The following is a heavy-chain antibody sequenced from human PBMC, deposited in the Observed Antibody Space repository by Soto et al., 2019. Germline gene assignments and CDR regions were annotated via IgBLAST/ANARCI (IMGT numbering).Heavy chain of an antibody. V-gene: IGHV4-30-4*01. D-gene: IGHD6-6*01. CDR3: ARERPDGARLGP. J-gene: IGHJ5*02. Sequence: SETLSLTCTVSGGSISSGDYYWSWIRQPPGKGLEWIGYIYYSGSTYYSPSLKSRVTISVDTSKNQFSLKLSSVTAADTGVYYCARERPDGARLGPWGQGTLVTVSS. CDR2: IYYSGST. CDR1: GGSISSGDYY.